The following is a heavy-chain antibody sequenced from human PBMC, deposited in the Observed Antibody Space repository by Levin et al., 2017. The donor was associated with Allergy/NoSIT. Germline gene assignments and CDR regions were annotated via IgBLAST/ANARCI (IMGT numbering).Heavy chain of an antibody. Sequence: ASVKVSCKASGYTFTSYAMHWVRQAPGQRLEWMGWINAGNGNTKYSQKFQGRVTITRDTSASTAYMELSSLRSEDTAVYYCAREMGITIFGVVANDAFDIWGQGTMVTVSS. D-gene: IGHD3-3*01. V-gene: IGHV1-3*01. CDR2: INAGNGNT. CDR1: GYTFTSYA. J-gene: IGHJ3*02. CDR3: AREMGITIFGVVANDAFDI.